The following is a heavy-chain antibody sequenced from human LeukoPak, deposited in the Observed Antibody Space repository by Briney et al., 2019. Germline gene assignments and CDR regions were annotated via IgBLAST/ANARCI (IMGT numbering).Heavy chain of an antibody. V-gene: IGHV1-2*02. Sequence: ASVKVSCKASGYTFTGYYMHWVRQAPGQGLEWKGWINPNSGGTNYAQKFQGRVTMTRDTSISTAYMELSRLRSDDTAVYYCASTGVVPAAPYYFDYWGQGTLVTVSS. CDR3: ASTGVVPAAPYYFDY. J-gene: IGHJ4*02. D-gene: IGHD2-2*01. CDR1: GYTFTGYY. CDR2: INPNSGGT.